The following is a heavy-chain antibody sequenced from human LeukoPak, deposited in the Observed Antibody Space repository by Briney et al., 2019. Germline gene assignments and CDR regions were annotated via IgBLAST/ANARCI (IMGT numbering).Heavy chain of an antibody. CDR3: ARDQYGSGIFDY. CDR1: GGSISSYY. D-gene: IGHD2-15*01. Sequence: SETLSLTCTVSGGSISSYYWSWIRQPPGKGLEWIGYIYYSGSTNYSPSLKSRVTISVDTSKNQFSLKLSSVTAADTAVYYCARDQYGSGIFDYWGQGTLVTVSS. CDR2: IYYSGST. V-gene: IGHV4-59*01. J-gene: IGHJ4*02.